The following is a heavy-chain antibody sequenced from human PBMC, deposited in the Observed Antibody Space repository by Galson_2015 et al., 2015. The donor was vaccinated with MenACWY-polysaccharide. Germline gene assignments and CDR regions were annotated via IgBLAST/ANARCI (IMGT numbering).Heavy chain of an antibody. Sequence: SLRLCGAASGFTFSSYGMRWVRQSPGKGLERVAGISGRGGSTYYADSVKGRFTISRDNSKNTLYLQMNSLRADDTAVYYCAKERITVDIWGQGTMVTVSS. D-gene: IGHD3-16*01. CDR3: AKERITVDI. J-gene: IGHJ3*02. V-gene: IGHV3-23*01. CDR1: GFTFSSYG. CDR2: ISGRGGST.